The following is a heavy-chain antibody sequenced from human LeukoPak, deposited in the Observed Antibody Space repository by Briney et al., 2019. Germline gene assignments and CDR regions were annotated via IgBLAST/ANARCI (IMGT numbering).Heavy chain of an antibody. J-gene: IGHJ4*02. D-gene: IGHD1-26*01. CDR2: IYTSGST. Sequence: SQTLSLTCTVSGGSISGGSYYWSWIRQPAGKGLEWIGRIYTSGSTNYNPSLKSRVTISVDTSKNQFSLKLSSVTAADTAVYYCARVSEVGARGDYWGQGTLVTVSS. CDR1: GGSISGGSYY. CDR3: ARVSEVGARGDY. V-gene: IGHV4-61*02.